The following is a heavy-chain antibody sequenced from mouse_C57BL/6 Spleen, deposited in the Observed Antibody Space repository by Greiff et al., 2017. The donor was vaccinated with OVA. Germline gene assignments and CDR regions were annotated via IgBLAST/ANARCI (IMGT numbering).Heavy chain of an antibody. CDR2: LDPEDGET. CDR1: GFNINDYY. D-gene: IGHD1-1*01. CDR3: ARIYGSDYFDY. V-gene: IGHV14-2*01. J-gene: IGHJ2*01. Sequence: VQLQQSGAELVKPGASVKLSCTASGFNINDYYMHWVKQRTEQGLEWIGRLDPEDGETKYAPKCQGKATITADTSSNTAYLQRSSLTSEDTAVYYCARIYGSDYFDYWGQGTTRTVSS.